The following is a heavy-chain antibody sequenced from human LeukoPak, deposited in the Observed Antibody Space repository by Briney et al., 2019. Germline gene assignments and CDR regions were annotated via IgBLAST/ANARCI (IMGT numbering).Heavy chain of an antibody. CDR1: GYTFTSYA. D-gene: IGHD6-19*01. Sequence: ASVKVSCKASGYTFTSYAMRWVRQAPGQRLEWMGWINAGNGNTKYSQKFQGRVTITRDTSASTAYMELSSLRSEDTAVYYCARAGIAVAGLDYWGQGTLVTVSS. CDR3: ARAGIAVAGLDY. CDR2: INAGNGNT. V-gene: IGHV1-3*01. J-gene: IGHJ4*02.